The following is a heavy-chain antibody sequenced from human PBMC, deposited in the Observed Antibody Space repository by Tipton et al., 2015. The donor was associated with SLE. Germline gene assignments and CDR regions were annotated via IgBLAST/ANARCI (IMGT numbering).Heavy chain of an antibody. CDR2: VFRGGST. D-gene: IGHD3-16*01. CDR3: ARGGVRKGWWFFDL. J-gene: IGHJ2*01. V-gene: IGHV4-34*01. Sequence: LRLSCSVYGDSLSGQYWSWIRQPPGKGLEWIGEVFRGGSTNYSPSLESRVTITVDMSKNQFSLRLISVTAADTAVYYCARGGVRKGWWFFDLWGRGTLVTVSS. CDR1: GDSLSGQY.